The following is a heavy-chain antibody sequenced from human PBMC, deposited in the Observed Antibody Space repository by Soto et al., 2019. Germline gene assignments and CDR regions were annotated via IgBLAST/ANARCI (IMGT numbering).Heavy chain of an antibody. V-gene: IGHV4-59*08. Sequence: QVQLQESGPGLVKPSETLSLTCTVSGGSISSYYWSWIRQPPGKALEWIGFIYYSGSTNYNPSLKRRVTISVDRSKNQFSLKLSSVTAADTAVYYCASRYGGSLDYWGQGTLVTVSS. CDR3: ASRYGGSLDY. J-gene: IGHJ4*02. CDR2: IYYSGST. CDR1: GGSISSYY. D-gene: IGHD4-17*01.